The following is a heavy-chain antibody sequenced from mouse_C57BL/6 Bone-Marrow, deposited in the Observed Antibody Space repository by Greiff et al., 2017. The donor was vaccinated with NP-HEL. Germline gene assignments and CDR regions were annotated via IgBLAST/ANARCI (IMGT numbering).Heavy chain of an antibody. CDR1: GFTFSDYY. CDR3: ARDSLFFDY. CDR2: INYDGSST. J-gene: IGHJ2*01. V-gene: IGHV5-16*01. Sequence: EVQGVESAGGLVQPGSSMKLSCTASGFTFSDYYMAWVRQVPEKGLEWVANINYDGSSTYYLDSLKSRFIISRDNAKNIRYLQMSSLKSEDTATYYGARDSLFFDYWGQGTTLTVSS.